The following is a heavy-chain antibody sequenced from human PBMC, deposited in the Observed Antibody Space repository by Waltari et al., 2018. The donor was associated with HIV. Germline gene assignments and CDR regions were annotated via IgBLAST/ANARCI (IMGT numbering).Heavy chain of an antibody. CDR1: GYTFTSYA. J-gene: IGHJ5*02. V-gene: IGHV7-4-1*02. Sequence: QVQLVQSGSELKKPGASVKVSCKPSGYTFTSYAMNWVRQATGQGVEWMGWNNTNTGNPTYAQGFTGRFVFSLETSVSTAYLQISSLKAEDTAVYYCAREGYDSSGYPLPWFDPWGQGTLVTVSS. D-gene: IGHD3-22*01. CDR3: AREGYDSSGYPLPWFDP. CDR2: NNTNTGNP.